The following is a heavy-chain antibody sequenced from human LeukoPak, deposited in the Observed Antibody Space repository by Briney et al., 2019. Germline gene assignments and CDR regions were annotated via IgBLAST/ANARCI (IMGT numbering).Heavy chain of an antibody. CDR2: IYYGGST. J-gene: IGHJ5*02. CDR1: GVSVSGYY. D-gene: IGHD3-9*01. CDR3: ARARYFDSVDRNCFDP. V-gene: IGHV4-59*02. Sequence: PSETLSLTCAVYGVSVSGYYWSWVRQPPGKGLEWVGYIYYGGSTNYNPSLKSRVTISRDTSKNQFSLKLSSVTAADTAVYYGARARYFDSVDRNCFDPWGQGTLVTVSS.